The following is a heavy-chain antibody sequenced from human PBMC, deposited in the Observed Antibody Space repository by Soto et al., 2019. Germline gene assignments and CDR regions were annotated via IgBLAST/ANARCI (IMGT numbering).Heavy chain of an antibody. CDR3: ARASYGDCVTWFDS. CDR1: GAIFRRSA. V-gene: IGHV1-69*01. J-gene: IGHJ5*01. D-gene: IGHD2-21*02. CDR2: IIPIFATP. Sequence: QVQLVQSGAEVKKPGSSVKVSCKASGAIFRRSAVSWVRQVPGQGLEWMGGIIPIFATPKYGQKFQDRVTITADESTSTAYMELSSLRSDDTAVYYCARASYGDCVTWFDSWGQGTPVTVSS.